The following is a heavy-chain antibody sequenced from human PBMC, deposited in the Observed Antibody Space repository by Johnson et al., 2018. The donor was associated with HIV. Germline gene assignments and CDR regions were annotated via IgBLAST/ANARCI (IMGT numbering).Heavy chain of an antibody. CDR1: GVTFSSHA. J-gene: IGHJ3*02. CDR3: ARDPPARSQYNSPPLAFDI. V-gene: IGHV3-30*14. CDR2: ISYDGSNN. D-gene: IGHD1-14*01. Sequence: QVQLVESGGGLVQPGGSLRLSCVASGVTFSSHAMHWVRQAPGKGLDWVTVISYDGSNNYYADSVKGRFTISSDNSKNTLYLQMNSLRAEDTAVYYCARDPPARSQYNSPPLAFDIWGQGTMVTVSS.